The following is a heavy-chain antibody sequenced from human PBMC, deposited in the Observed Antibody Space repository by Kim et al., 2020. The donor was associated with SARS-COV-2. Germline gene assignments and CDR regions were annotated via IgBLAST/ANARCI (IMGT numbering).Heavy chain of an antibody. CDR3: AKVGTITANWFDS. V-gene: IGHV1-8*01. D-gene: IGHD6-25*01. Sequence: YAQKFQGRVTMTRDTSIGTAYMELSGLTSEDTAVYFCAKVGTITANWFDSWGQGTLLTVSS. J-gene: IGHJ5*01.